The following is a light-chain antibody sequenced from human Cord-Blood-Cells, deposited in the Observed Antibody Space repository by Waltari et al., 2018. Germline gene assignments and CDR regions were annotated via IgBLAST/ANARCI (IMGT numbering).Light chain of an antibody. V-gene: IGKV3-11*01. J-gene: IGKJ3*01. Sequence: EIVLTQSPATLSLSPGERATLSCRACQSVSSYLAWYQQKPGQAPRLLIYDASNRATGIPARFSGSGSGTDFTLTISSLEPEDFAVYYCQQRSNFTFGPGTKVDIK. CDR1: QSVSSY. CDR2: DAS. CDR3: QQRSNFT.